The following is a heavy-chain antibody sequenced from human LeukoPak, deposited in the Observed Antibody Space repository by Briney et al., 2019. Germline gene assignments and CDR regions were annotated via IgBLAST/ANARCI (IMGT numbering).Heavy chain of an antibody. CDR2: INPNSGGT. CDR3: ARDRTIFGVVMPEWYFDY. V-gene: IGHV1-2*06. D-gene: IGHD3-3*01. CDR1: GYTFTGYY. J-gene: IGHJ4*02. Sequence: GASVKVSCKASGYTFTGYYMHWVRQAPGQGLEWMGLINPNSGGTNYAQKFQGRVTMTRDTSISTAYMELSRLRSDDTAVYYCARDRTIFGVVMPEWYFDYWGQGTLVTVSS.